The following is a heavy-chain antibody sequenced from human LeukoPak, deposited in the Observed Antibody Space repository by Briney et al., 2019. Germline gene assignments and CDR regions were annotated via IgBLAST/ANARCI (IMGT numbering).Heavy chain of an antibody. J-gene: IGHJ3*02. CDR1: GGSISSYY. Sequence: SETLSLTCTVSGGSISSYYWSWIRQPPGKGLEWIGYIYYSGSTNYNPSLKSRVTISVDTSKNQFSLKLSSVTAADTAVYYCARGARGVVYHAFDIWGQGTMVTVSS. CDR2: IYYSGST. V-gene: IGHV4-59*01. CDR3: ARGARGVVYHAFDI. D-gene: IGHD2-15*01.